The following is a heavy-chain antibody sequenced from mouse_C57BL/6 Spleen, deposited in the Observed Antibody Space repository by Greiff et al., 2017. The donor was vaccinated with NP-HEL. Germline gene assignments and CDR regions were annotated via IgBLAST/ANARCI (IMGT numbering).Heavy chain of an antibody. Sequence: VQLQQSGPELVKPGASVKMSCKASGYTFTDYNMHWVKQSHGKSLEWIGYINPNNGGTSYNQKFKGKATLTVNKSSSTAYMELRSLTSEDSAVYYCARLAYSRAWFADWGQGTLVTVSA. CDR1: GYTFTDYN. CDR3: ARLAYSRAWFAD. CDR2: INPNNGGT. V-gene: IGHV1-22*01. D-gene: IGHD2-5*01. J-gene: IGHJ3*01.